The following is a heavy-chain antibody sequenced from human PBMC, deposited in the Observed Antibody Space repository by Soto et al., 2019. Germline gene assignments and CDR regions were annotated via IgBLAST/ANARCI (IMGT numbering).Heavy chain of an antibody. CDR1: GGSISSGGYY. D-gene: IGHD6-19*01. CDR3: ARDVQAVADYWFDP. J-gene: IGHJ5*02. CDR2: IYYSGST. V-gene: IGHV4-31*03. Sequence: SETLSLTCTVSGGSISSGGYYWSWIRQHPGKGLEWIGYIYYSGSTYYNPSLKSRVTISVDTSKNQFSLKLSSVTAADTAVYYCARDVQAVADYWFDPWSQGTLVTVSS.